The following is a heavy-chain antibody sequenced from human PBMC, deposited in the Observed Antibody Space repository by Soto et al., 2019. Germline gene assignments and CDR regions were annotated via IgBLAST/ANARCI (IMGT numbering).Heavy chain of an antibody. CDR3: ARHGYNYGGGYFDY. J-gene: IGHJ4*02. CDR1: GVTVGSNY. V-gene: IGHV3-66*04. D-gene: IGHD5-18*01. Sequence: PGGSLGHSCSPSGVTVGSNYMSWVRQAPGKGLEWVSVIYSGGSTYYADSVKGRFTISRDNSKNTLYLQMNSLRAEDTAVYYCARHGYNYGGGYFDYWVQGT. CDR2: IYSGGST.